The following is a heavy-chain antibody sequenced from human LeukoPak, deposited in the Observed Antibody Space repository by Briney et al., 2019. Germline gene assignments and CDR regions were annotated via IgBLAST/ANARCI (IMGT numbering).Heavy chain of an antibody. J-gene: IGHJ4*02. CDR3: AKDGYCSGGSCYANFFDR. Sequence: GRSLRLSCAASAFSFLHYGMHWVRQAPGKGLEWVAFISSDGSKEYYADSVKGRFTISRDNSKNTLYLHVNSPRAEDTAVFFCAKDGYCSGGSCYANFFDRWGQGTLVTVSS. D-gene: IGHD2-15*01. CDR2: ISSDGSKE. CDR1: AFSFLHYG. V-gene: IGHV3-30*18.